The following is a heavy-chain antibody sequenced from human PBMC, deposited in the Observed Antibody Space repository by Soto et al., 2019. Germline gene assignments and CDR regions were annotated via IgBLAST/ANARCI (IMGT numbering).Heavy chain of an antibody. CDR3: ARLDSSGYHLVDY. D-gene: IGHD3-22*01. Sequence: GESVKISCNVSGYSLTIYCIGCVLQMPWEGREWNGTIYPGDAETTYSPPFQGKVTSSADKSTRSAHLQRPSLKDSDADMYDCARLDSSGYHLVDYWGQGTLVTVSS. CDR2: IYPGDAET. V-gene: IGHV5-51*01. CDR1: GYSLTIYC. J-gene: IGHJ4*02.